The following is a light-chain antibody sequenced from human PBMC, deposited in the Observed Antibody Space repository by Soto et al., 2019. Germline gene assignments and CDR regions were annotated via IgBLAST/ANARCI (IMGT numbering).Light chain of an antibody. Sequence: QSVLTQPASVSGSPGQSITISCTGTRTDVGGYNFVSRYQQHPGKAPKLIIYEVSNRPSGVSNRFSGSKSGNTASLTISGLQAEDEADYYCSSYTSSTTLYVFGTGTKVTVL. V-gene: IGLV2-14*01. CDR2: EVS. CDR3: SSYTSSTTLYV. J-gene: IGLJ1*01. CDR1: RTDVGGYNF.